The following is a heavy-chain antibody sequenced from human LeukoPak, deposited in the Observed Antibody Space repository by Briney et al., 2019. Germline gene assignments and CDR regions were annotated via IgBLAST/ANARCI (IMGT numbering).Heavy chain of an antibody. V-gene: IGHV3-20*04. D-gene: IGHD6-19*01. CDR2: INWNGGST. J-gene: IGHJ4*02. Sequence: GGSLRLSCAASGFTFSNAWMSWVRQAPGKGLEWVSGINWNGGSTGYADSVKGRFTISRDNAKNSLYLRMNSLRAEDTALYYCARGGSTGWYSFDYWGQGTLVTVSS. CDR3: ARGGSTGWYSFDY. CDR1: GFTFSNAW.